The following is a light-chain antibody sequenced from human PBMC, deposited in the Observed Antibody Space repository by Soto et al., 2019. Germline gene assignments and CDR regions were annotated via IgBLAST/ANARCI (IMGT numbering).Light chain of an antibody. CDR1: QSTSSW. V-gene: IGKV1-5*03. J-gene: IGKJ1*01. Sequence: DILVTESPSTLSASGGETVTLTCRASQSTSSWVAWYQQRPGKPPKLVIYKAATLENGVPSRFSGSGSGTEFTLPISGLQPEDFPPYSCQQCNNSPWTFGQGTKWIS. CDR3: QQCNNSPWT. CDR2: KAA.